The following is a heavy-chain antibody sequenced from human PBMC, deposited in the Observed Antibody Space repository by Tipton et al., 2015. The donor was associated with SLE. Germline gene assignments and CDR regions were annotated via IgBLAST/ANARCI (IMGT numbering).Heavy chain of an antibody. D-gene: IGHD2-15*01. Sequence: TLSLTCTVSGGSISSSSYYWGWIRQPPGKGLEWIGSIYYSGSTYYNPSLKSRVTISVDTSKNQFSLKLSSVTAADTAEYYCAREGGGYADYWGQGTLVTVAS. CDR3: AREGGGYADY. CDR2: IYYSGST. J-gene: IGHJ4*02. V-gene: IGHV4-39*07. CDR1: GGSISSSSYY.